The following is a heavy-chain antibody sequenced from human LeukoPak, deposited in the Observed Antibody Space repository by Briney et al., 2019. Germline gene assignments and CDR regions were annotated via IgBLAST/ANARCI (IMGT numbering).Heavy chain of an antibody. J-gene: IGHJ6*02. CDR2: ISSGDGST. Sequence: GGSLRLSCAASGFTFSSYAMSWVRQAPGKGLEWASGISSGDGSTYYADSVKGRFTISRDNSKNTLYLQMNSLRAEDTAVYYCAKVMVPEGYYYGMDVWGQGTTVTVSS. D-gene: IGHD2-2*01. CDR1: GFTFSSYA. CDR3: AKVMVPEGYYYGMDV. V-gene: IGHV3-23*01.